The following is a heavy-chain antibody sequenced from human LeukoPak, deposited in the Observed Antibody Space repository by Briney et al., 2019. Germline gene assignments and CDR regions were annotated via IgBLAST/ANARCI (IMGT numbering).Heavy chain of an antibody. J-gene: IGHJ4*02. D-gene: IGHD6-19*01. CDR1: GFTFSSYS. V-gene: IGHV3-48*02. CDR3: ARVDAAGWFTLGYFDY. Sequence: GGSLRLSCAASGFTFSSYSMNWVRQAPGKGLEWVSYISSSSSTIYYADSVKGRFTISRDNAKNSLYLQMNSLRDEDTAVYYCARVDAAGWFTLGYFDYWGQGTLVTVSS. CDR2: ISSSSSTI.